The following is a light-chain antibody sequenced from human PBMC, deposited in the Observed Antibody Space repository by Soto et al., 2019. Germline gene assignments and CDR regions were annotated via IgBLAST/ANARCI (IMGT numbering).Light chain of an antibody. CDR1: QSVRSN. V-gene: IGKV3-15*01. CDR3: QQHNTWPGT. J-gene: IGKJ1*01. Sequence: TQSPITRAATSEQRVTLSCRASQSVRSNLAWYQHKPGQAPRLLISGASTRATGIPARFSASGSGTEFTLTISSLQSADIAVYYYQQHNTWPGTCGQGTRWIS. CDR2: GAS.